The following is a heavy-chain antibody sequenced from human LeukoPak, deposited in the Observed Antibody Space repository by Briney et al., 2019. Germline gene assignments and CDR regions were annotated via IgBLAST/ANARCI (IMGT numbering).Heavy chain of an antibody. CDR3: ARARTPDYYFYYYMDV. V-gene: IGHV4-61*01. Sequence: SETLSLTCTVSGGSISSGSYYWSWIRQPPGKGLEWIGYIYYSGSTNYNPSLKSRVTISVDTSKSQFSLKLSSVTAADTAVYYCARARTPDYYFYYYMDVWGKGTTVTISS. CDR1: GGSISSGSYY. J-gene: IGHJ6*03. CDR2: IYYSGST.